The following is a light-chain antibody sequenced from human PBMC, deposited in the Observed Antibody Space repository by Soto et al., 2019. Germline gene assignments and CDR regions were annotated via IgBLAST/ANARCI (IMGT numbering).Light chain of an antibody. Sequence: LLLYATSSMHSGFPARFSGSGSGTDFTPTISSLEPEDTAAYYCQQFNSYPQTFGQGTKVDIK. CDR2: ATS. V-gene: IGKV1-13*02. CDR3: QQFNSYPQT. J-gene: IGKJ1*01.